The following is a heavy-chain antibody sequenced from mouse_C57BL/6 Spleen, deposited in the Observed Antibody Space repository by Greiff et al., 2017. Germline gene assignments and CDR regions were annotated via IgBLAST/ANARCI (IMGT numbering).Heavy chain of an antibody. CDR3: ARLGDYDGFDY. CDR1: GYTFTDYY. D-gene: IGHD2-4*01. CDR2: INPNNGGT. V-gene: IGHV1-26*01. J-gene: IGHJ2*01. Sequence: VQLQQSGPELVKPGASVKISCKASGYTFTDYYMNWVKQSHGKSLEWIGDINPNNGGTSYNQKFKGKATLTVDKSSSTAYMELRSLTSEDSAVYYCARLGDYDGFDYWGQGTTLTVSS.